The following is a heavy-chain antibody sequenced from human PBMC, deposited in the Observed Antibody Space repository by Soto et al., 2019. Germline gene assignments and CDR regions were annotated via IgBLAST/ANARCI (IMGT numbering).Heavy chain of an antibody. J-gene: IGHJ4*02. D-gene: IGHD3-22*01. CDR3: ARTTTYYYDSSGYPFDY. V-gene: IGHV5-10-1*01. CDR1: GYTFTDYW. CDR2: IDPSDSYT. Sequence: PGESLKISCKGSGYTFTDYWIGWVRQLPGKGLEWMGRIDPSDSYTNYSPCFQGHVTISADKSISTAYLQWSSLKASDTAMYYCARTTTYYYDSSGYPFDYWGQGTLVTVSS.